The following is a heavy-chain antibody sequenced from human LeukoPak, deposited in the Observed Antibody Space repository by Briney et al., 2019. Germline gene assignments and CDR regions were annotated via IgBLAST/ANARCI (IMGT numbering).Heavy chain of an antibody. CDR1: GFTFSSYS. J-gene: IGHJ2*01. CDR3: ARDQVHGAFDL. CDR2: ISSSSSYI. Sequence: GGSLGISCAASGFTFSSYSMNWVRQAPGEGLEWVSSISSSSSYIYYADSVKGRFTISRDNAKNSLYLQMNSLRAEDTAVYYCARDQVHGAFDLWGRGTLVTVSS. V-gene: IGHV3-21*01.